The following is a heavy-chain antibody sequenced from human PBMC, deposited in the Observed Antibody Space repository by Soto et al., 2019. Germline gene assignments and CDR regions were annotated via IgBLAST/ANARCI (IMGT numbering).Heavy chain of an antibody. J-gene: IGHJ5*02. CDR3: ATDHLPGITIFGVAHRGFDP. Sequence: ASVKVSCKVSGYTLTELSMHWVRQAPGKGLEWMGGFDPEDGETIYAQKFQGRVTMTEDTSTDTAYMELSSLRSEDTAVYYCATDHLPGITIFGVAHRGFDPWGQGTLVTVSS. CDR2: FDPEDGET. V-gene: IGHV1-24*01. D-gene: IGHD3-3*01. CDR1: GYTLTELS.